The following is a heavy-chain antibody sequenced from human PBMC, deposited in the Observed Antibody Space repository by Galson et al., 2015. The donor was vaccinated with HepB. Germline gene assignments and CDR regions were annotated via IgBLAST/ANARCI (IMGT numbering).Heavy chain of an antibody. CDR3: AKGYVSRGNFDY. CDR1: EFTFCSYA. D-gene: IGHD5-24*01. CDR2: ISDSGTTT. Sequence: SLRLSCAASEFTFCSYALSWVRQSPGKGLEWVSAISDSGTTTYYADSVKGRFTISRDNSRNTLYLQMNSLRAEDTALYYCAKGYVSRGNFDYWGQGTLVTVPS. V-gene: IGHV3-23*01. J-gene: IGHJ4*02.